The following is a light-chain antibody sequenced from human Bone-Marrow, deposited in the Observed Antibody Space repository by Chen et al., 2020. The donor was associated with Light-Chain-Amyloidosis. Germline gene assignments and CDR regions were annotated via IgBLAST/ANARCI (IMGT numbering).Light chain of an antibody. Sequence: SHELTQPPSVSVSPGQTARITCSGDDLPTKYAYWYQQKPGQAPVLVIHRDTERPAGTSERFSGSSSGTTATLTISGVQAEDEADYHCQSADSSGTYEVIFGGGTKLTVL. V-gene: IGLV3-25*03. J-gene: IGLJ2*01. CDR1: DLPTKY. CDR3: QSADSSGTYEVI. CDR2: RDT.